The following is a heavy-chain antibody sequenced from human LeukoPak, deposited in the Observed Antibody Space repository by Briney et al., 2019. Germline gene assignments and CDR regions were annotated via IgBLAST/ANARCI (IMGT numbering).Heavy chain of an antibody. CDR2: ISSSSSYI. CDR3: ARDPGYSYVHDY. D-gene: IGHD5-18*01. Sequence: GGSLRLSCAASGFTFSSYSMNWVRQAPGKGLEWVSSISSSSSYIYYADSVKGRFTISRDNAKNSLHLQMNSLRAEDTAVYYCARDPGYSYVHDYWGQGTLVTVSS. J-gene: IGHJ4*02. CDR1: GFTFSSYS. V-gene: IGHV3-21*01.